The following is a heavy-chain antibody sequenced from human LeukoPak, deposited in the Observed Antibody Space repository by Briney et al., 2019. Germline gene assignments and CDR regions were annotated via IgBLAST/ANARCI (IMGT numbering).Heavy chain of an antibody. CDR1: GFTFSSYS. CDR2: ISGSGGYT. Sequence: GGSLRLSCAASGFTFSSYSMNWVRQAPGKGLEWVSSISGSGGYTYYADSVKGRFTISRDNAKNTQSLQMNSLRAEDTAVYYCLGYCRGGNCYSGGYWGQGTLVTVSS. CDR3: LGYCRGGNCYSGGY. V-gene: IGHV3-21*04. D-gene: IGHD2-15*01. J-gene: IGHJ4*02.